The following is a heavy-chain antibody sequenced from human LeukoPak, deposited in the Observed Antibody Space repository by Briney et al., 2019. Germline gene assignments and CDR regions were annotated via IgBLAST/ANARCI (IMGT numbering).Heavy chain of an antibody. CDR1: GFTFSSYA. Sequence: GGSLRLSCAASGFTFSSYAMSWVRQTPGKGLEWVSVISGSGDITYYADSVKGRFTISRDNSKNTLYLQMSSLRDEDTAVYYCARDPGYSSTGVDAFDIWGRGTMVTVSS. D-gene: IGHD6-13*01. J-gene: IGHJ3*02. CDR2: ISGSGDIT. V-gene: IGHV3-23*01. CDR3: ARDPGYSSTGVDAFDI.